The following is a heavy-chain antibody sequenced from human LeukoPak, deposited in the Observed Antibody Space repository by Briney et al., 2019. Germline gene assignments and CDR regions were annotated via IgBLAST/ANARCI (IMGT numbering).Heavy chain of an antibody. CDR3: ARDPTHSLIVGYYYFDF. Sequence: PGGSLRLSCAASGFTFRSYAMHWVRQAPGKGLEWVAVISYDGTNKYYAASVKGRFTISRDNSKNTLYLQMNSLRPEDTAVYYCARDPTHSLIVGYYYFDFWGQGTLVTDSS. V-gene: IGHV3-30-3*01. J-gene: IGHJ4*02. CDR2: ISYDGTNK. CDR1: GFTFRSYA. D-gene: IGHD2/OR15-2a*01.